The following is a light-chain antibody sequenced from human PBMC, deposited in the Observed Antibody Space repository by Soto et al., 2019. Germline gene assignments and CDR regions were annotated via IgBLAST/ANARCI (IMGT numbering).Light chain of an antibody. CDR2: EVS. Sequence: QSALNQPASVSGSPGQSITISCTGTSSDVGGYNYVSWYQQHPGKAPKLMIYEVSNRPSGVSNRFSGSKSGNTASLTISGLQADDEADYYCSSYTRSSTLYVFGPGTKLTVL. CDR1: SSDVGGYNY. CDR3: SSYTRSSTLYV. V-gene: IGLV2-14*01. J-gene: IGLJ1*01.